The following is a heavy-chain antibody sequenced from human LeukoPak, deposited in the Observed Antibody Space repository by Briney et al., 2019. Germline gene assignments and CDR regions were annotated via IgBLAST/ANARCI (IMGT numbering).Heavy chain of an antibody. D-gene: IGHD3-22*01. Sequence: PSQTLSLTCTVSGGSISSGSYYWSWIRQPAGTGLEWIGRIYTSGSTNYNPSLKSRVTISVDTSKNQFSLKLSSVTAADTAVYYCARGHYYDSSGYYAVFDYWGQGTLVTVSS. CDR2: IYTSGST. CDR1: GGSISSGSYY. J-gene: IGHJ4*02. CDR3: ARGHYYDSSGYYAVFDY. V-gene: IGHV4-61*02.